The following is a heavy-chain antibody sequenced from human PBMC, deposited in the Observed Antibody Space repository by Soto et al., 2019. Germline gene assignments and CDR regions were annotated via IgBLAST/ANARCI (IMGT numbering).Heavy chain of an antibody. V-gene: IGHV3-30*18. D-gene: IGHD3-3*01. CDR3: AKDRNDFWSGYYLYGMDV. CDR2: ISYDGSNK. J-gene: IGHJ6*02. CDR1: GFTFSSYG. Sequence: PGGSLRLSCAASGFTFSSYGMHWVRQAPGKGLEWVAVISYDGSNKYYADSVKGRFTTSRDNSKNTLYLQMNSLRAEDTAVYYCAKDRNDFWSGYYLYGMDVWGQGTTVTVSS.